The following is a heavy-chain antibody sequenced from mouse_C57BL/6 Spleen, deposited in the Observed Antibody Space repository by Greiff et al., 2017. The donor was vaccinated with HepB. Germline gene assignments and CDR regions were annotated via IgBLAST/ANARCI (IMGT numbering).Heavy chain of an antibody. CDR3: ARSDDYDGGFAY. CDR2: IDPEDGET. D-gene: IGHD2-4*01. Sequence: EVKLQESGAELVKPGASVKLSCTASGFNIKDYYMHWVKQRTEQGLEWIGRIDPEDGETKYDPKFQGKATITADPSSNTAYLQLSSLTYEDTAVYYCARSDDYDGGFAYWGQGTLVTVSA. CDR1: GFNIKDYY. J-gene: IGHJ3*01. V-gene: IGHV14-2*01.